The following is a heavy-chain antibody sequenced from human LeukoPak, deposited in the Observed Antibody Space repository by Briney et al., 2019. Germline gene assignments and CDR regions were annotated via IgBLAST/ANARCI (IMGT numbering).Heavy chain of an antibody. CDR1: RYTFTNYY. Sequence: GASVKVSCKASRYTFTNYYMHWVRQAPGQGHEWMGIINPSGSSTSYAQKFQGRVTMTRDTSTNTVYMELSSLRSEDTAVYYCARDSYSNSAKYYFDYWGQGTLVTVSS. D-gene: IGHD4-11*01. CDR2: INPSGSST. J-gene: IGHJ4*02. CDR3: ARDSYSNSAKYYFDY. V-gene: IGHV1-46*01.